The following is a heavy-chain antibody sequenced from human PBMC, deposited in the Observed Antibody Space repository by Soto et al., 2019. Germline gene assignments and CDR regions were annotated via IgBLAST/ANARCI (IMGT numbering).Heavy chain of an antibody. CDR2: VNPNSGGT. Sequence: SVKVSGKASGYTFTVYYMHGVRPPPGKGLEGMGWVNPNSGGTDYAQNFQGWSTMTRDTSISTAHMELSRLRSDDTAVYYCARSHGGKPTYFDFWGQGTLVTVSS. J-gene: IGHJ4*02. CDR1: GYTFTVYY. D-gene: IGHD2-15*01. V-gene: IGHV1-2*04. CDR3: ARSHGGKPTYFDF.